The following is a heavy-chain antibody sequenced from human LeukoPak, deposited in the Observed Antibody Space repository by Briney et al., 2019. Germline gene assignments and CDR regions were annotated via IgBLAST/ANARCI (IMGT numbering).Heavy chain of an antibody. J-gene: IGHJ4*02. CDR1: GYTFTGYY. CDR2: INPNSGGT. CDR3: ARVLSYCSSTSCQGANDY. V-gene: IGHV1-2*02. Sequence: ASVKVSCKASGYTFTGYYMHWVRQAPGQGHEWMGWINPNSGGTNYAQKFQGRVTMTRDTSISTAYMELSRLRSDDTAVYYCARVLSYCSSTSCQGANDYWGQGTLVTVSS. D-gene: IGHD2-2*01.